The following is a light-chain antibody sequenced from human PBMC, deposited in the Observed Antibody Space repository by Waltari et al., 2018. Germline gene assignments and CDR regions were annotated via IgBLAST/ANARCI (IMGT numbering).Light chain of an antibody. CDR2: DVT. V-gene: IGLV2-11*01. Sequence: QSALTQPRSVSGSPGQSVTISCTGHGSDGGDSNYVSWYKQHPGEAPKLFIYDVTTRPSGGPAPFSGSKSGNSASLTVSGLQSEDEADYYCCSYAGTWVFGGGTKLTVL. J-gene: IGLJ3*02. CDR1: GSDGGDSNY. CDR3: CSYAGTWV.